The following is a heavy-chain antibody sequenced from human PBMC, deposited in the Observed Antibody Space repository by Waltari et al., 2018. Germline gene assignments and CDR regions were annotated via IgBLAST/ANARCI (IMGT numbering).Heavy chain of an antibody. V-gene: IGHV3-30-3*01. Sequence: QVQLVESGGGVVQPGRSLRLSCAASGFTFSSYAMHWVRQAPGKGLEWVAVISYDGSNKYYADSVKGRFTISIDNSKNTLYLQMNSLRAEDTAVYYCARRCYEGVIGGCPLDYWGQGTLVTVSS. CDR2: ISYDGSNK. CDR1: GFTFSSYA. CDR3: ARRCYEGVIGGCPLDY. D-gene: IGHD3-10*01. J-gene: IGHJ4*02.